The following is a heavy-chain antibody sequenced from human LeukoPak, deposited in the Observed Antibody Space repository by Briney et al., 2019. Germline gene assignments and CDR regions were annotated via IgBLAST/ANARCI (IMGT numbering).Heavy chain of an antibody. J-gene: IGHJ4*02. CDR3: ARRGSWYRDFDY. CDR2: INHSGST. CDR1: GGSFSGYY. Sequence: SETLSLTCAVYGGSFSGYYWSWIPQPPGKGLEWIGEINHSGSTNYNPSLKSRVTISVDTSKNQFSLKLSSVTAADTAVYYCARRGSWYRDFDYWGQGTLVTVSS. D-gene: IGHD6-13*01. V-gene: IGHV4-34*01.